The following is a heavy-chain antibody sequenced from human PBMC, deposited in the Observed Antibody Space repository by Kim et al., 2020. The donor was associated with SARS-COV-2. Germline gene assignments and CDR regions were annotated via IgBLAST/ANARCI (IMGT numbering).Heavy chain of an antibody. CDR2: ISGSGGST. Sequence: GGSLRLSCAASGFTFSSYAMSWVRQAPGKGLEWVSAISGSGGSTYYADSVKGRFTISRDNSKNTLYLQMNSLRAEDTAVYYCAKDSVTTMIVVVTYPGPYFDYWGQGTLVTVSS. D-gene: IGHD3-22*01. V-gene: IGHV3-23*01. CDR3: AKDSVTTMIVVVTYPGPYFDY. J-gene: IGHJ4*02. CDR1: GFTFSSYA.